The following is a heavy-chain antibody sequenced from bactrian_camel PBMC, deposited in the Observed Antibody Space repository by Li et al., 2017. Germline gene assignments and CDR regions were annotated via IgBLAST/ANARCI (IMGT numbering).Heavy chain of an antibody. J-gene: IGHJ6*01. CDR1: GAGNSC. D-gene: IGHD5*01. CDR3: AAGQGVGWCLDVIRVGAEADFDY. V-gene: IGHV3S55*01. Sequence: VQLVESGGGSVQAGESLRLTCEVSGAGNSCMGWFRQAPGKEREGIATIDSDGDTAYAESMKGRFTISVDNAKNTLYLQMNSLKPEDTATYYCAAGQGVGWCLDVIRVGAEADFDYWGQGTQVTVS. CDR2: IDSDGDT.